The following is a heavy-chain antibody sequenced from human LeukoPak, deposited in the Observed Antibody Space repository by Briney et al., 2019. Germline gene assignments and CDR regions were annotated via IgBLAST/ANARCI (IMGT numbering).Heavy chain of an antibody. CDR1: GVSISSYY. D-gene: IGHD7-27*01. CDR2: IYTSGST. CDR3: ARFSPRAMGNYLDF. Sequence: SETLSLTCTVSGVSISSYYWSWIRQPAGKGLEWIGRIYTSGSTNYNPSLKSRVTMSVDTSKNQFSLKLSSVTAADTAVYYCARFSPRAMGNYLDFWGQGTLVTVSS. V-gene: IGHV4-4*07. J-gene: IGHJ4*02.